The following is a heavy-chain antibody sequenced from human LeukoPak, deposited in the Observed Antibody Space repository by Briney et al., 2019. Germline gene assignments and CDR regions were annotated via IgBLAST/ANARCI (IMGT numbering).Heavy chain of an antibody. CDR1: GGSISSYY. CDR3: ARGQGTVTTH. D-gene: IGHD4-17*01. CDR2: INHSGSA. J-gene: IGHJ4*02. V-gene: IGHV4-34*01. Sequence: SETLSLTCTVSGGSISSYYWTWIRQPPGKGLEWIGEINHSGSANYNPSLKSRVTISLDTSKNQFSLNLSSVTAADTAVYYCARGQGTVTTHWGQGTLVTVSS.